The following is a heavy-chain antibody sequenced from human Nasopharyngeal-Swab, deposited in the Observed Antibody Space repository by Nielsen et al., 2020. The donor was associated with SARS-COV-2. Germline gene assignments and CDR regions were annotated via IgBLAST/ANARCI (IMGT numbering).Heavy chain of an antibody. D-gene: IGHD6-6*01. CDR1: GGSFSGYY. J-gene: IGHJ4*02. Sequence: SETLSLTCAVYGGSFSGYYWCWIRQPPGKGLEWIGEINHSGSNNYNPSLKSRVTISVDTSKNQFSLKLSSVTAADTAVYYCARGDFRQIAASYYCDYWGQGTLVTVSS. CDR3: ARGDFRQIAASYYCDY. CDR2: INHSGSN. V-gene: IGHV4-34*01.